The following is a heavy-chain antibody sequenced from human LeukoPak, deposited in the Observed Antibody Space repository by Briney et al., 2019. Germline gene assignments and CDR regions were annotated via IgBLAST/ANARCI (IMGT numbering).Heavy chain of an antibody. Sequence: ASVKVSCKASGYTFTGYYMHWVRQAPGQGLEWMGWINPNSGGTNYAQKFQGRVTMTRDTSISTAYMELSRLRSDDTAVYYCARDTTIFGVVTRFDPWGQGTLVTVSS. CDR3: ARDTTIFGVVTRFDP. D-gene: IGHD3-3*01. CDR1: GYTFTGYY. J-gene: IGHJ5*02. CDR2: INPNSGGT. V-gene: IGHV1-2*02.